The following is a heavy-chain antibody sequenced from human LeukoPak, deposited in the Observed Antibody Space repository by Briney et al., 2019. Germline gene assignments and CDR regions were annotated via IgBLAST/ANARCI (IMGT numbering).Heavy chain of an antibody. J-gene: IGHJ4*02. CDR1: GFTFSNYN. CDR2: ISSSGSI. CDR3: AREDVYTAMFDY. Sequence: PGGCLRLSCAASGFTFSNYNMNWVPQAPGKGLEWVSYISSSGSIYYADSVKGRFTISKDNVKNSLDLQMNSLGAEDTAVYYCAREDVYTAMFDYWGQGTLVTVSS. V-gene: IGHV3-48*01. D-gene: IGHD5-18*01.